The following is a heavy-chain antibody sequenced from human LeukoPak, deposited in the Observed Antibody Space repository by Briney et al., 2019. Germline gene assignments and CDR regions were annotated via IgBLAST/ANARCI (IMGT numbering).Heavy chain of an antibody. CDR1: GGSISSSSYY. Sequence: SETLSLTCTVFGGSISSSSYYWGWIRQPPGKGLEWIGSIYYSGSTYYNPSLKSRVTISVDTSKNQFSLKLSSVTAADTAVYYCAVTASIDYWGQGTLVTVSS. J-gene: IGHJ4*02. CDR2: IYYSGST. V-gene: IGHV4-39*01. CDR3: AVTASIDY. D-gene: IGHD2-21*02.